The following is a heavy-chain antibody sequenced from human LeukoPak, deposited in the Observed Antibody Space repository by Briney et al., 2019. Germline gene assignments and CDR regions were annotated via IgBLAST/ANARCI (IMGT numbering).Heavy chain of an antibody. CDR3: TTDRWYSADH. CDR1: GFIFSDSW. Sequence: PGGSLRLSCTVSGFIFSDSWMAWIRQAPGKGLEWVAITEKNGSGKNYVDSVKGRFIISRDNAKNSLFLQMDSLKVEDTAIYYCTTDRWYSADHWGQGTLVTVSS. V-gene: IGHV3-7*03. CDR2: TEKNGSGK. J-gene: IGHJ5*02. D-gene: IGHD2-15*01.